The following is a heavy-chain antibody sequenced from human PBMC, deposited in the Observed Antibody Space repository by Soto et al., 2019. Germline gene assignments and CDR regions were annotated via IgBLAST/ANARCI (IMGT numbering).Heavy chain of an antibody. J-gene: IGHJ4*02. D-gene: IGHD5-18*01. CDR3: ARARDTAMVTGYYFDY. V-gene: IGHV4-31*03. CDR2: IYYSGST. CDR1: GGSISSGGYY. Sequence: QVQLQESSPGLVKPSQTLSLTCTVSGGSISSGGYYWSWIRQHPGKGLEWIGYIYYSGSTYYNPSLKSRVTISVDTSKNQFSLKLSSVTAADTAVYYCARARDTAMVTGYYFDYWGQGTLVTVSS.